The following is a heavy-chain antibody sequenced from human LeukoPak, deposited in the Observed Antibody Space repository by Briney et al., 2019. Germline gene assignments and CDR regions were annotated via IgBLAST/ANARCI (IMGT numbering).Heavy chain of an antibody. CDR3: AREDFGARYYFDY. CDR2: IYYSGST. CDR1: GGSISSYY. D-gene: IGHD4/OR15-4a*01. V-gene: IGHV4-59*01. Sequence: PSETLSLTCTVSGGSISSYYWSWIRQPPGKGLERIRYIYYSGSTNYNPSLKSRVTISVDTSKNQFSLKLSSVTAADTAVYYCAREDFGARYYFDYWGQGTLVTVSS. J-gene: IGHJ4*02.